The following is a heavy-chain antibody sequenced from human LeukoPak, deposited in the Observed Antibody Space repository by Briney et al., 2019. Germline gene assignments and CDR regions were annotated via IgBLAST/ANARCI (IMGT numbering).Heavy chain of an antibody. D-gene: IGHD6-19*01. CDR2: ISSSISNT. CDR1: GFTFSFYS. V-gene: IGHV3-48*02. Sequence: QPGGSLRLSCAASGFTFSFYSMNWVRQAPGKGLEWVSYISSSISNTHYADSVKGRFTLSRDNAKNSLYLQMNSLRDEDTAAYFCARESGWTVDYWGQGTLVTVSS. CDR3: ARESGWTVDY. J-gene: IGHJ4*02.